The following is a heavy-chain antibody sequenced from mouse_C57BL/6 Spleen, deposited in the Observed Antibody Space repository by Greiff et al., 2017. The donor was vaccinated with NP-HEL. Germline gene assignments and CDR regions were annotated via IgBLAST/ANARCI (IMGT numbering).Heavy chain of an antibody. D-gene: IGHD4-1*01. Sequence: VQLQQSGAELVRPGTSVKVSCKASGYAFTNYLIEWVKQRPGQGLEWIGVINPGSGGTNYNEKFKGKATLTADKSSSTAYMQLSSLTSEDSAVYFCARDWDTGYAMDYWGQGTSVTVSS. J-gene: IGHJ4*01. V-gene: IGHV1-54*01. CDR2: INPGSGGT. CDR3: ARDWDTGYAMDY. CDR1: GYAFTNYL.